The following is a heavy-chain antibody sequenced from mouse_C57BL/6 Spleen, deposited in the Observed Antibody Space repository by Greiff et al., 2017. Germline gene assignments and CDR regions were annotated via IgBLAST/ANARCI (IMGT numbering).Heavy chain of an antibody. D-gene: IGHD3-2*02. V-gene: IGHV1-69*01. CDR2: IDPSDSYT. Sequence: VQLQQPGAELVMPGASVKLSCKASGYTFTSYWMHWVKQRPGQGLEWIGEIDPSDSYTNYKQKFKGKSTLTVDKSSSTAYMQLSSLTSEDSAVYYCGRQLRLRDYDAMDYWGQGTSVTVSS. CDR1: GYTFTSYW. CDR3: GRQLRLRDYDAMDY. J-gene: IGHJ4*01.